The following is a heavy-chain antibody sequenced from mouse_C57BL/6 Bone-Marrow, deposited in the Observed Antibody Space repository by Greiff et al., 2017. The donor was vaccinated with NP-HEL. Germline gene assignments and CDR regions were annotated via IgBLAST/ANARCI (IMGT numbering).Heavy chain of an antibody. CDR1: GYAFTNYL. D-gene: IGHD2-10*01. CDR3: ARYLLRADY. V-gene: IGHV1-54*01. Sequence: QVQLQQSGPELVRPGTSVKVSCKASGYAFTNYLIEWVKQRPGQGLEWIGVINPGSGGTNYNEKFKGKATLTADKSSSTAYMQLSSLTSEDSAVYFCARYLLRADYWGQGTTLTVSS. J-gene: IGHJ2*01. CDR2: INPGSGGT.